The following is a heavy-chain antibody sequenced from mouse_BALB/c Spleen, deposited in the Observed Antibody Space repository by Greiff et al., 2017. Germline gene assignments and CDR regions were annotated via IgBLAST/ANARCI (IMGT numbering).Heavy chain of an antibody. CDR2: IRLKSNNYAT. CDR3: TMGDGFAY. Sequence: EVKVEESGGGLVQPGGSMKLSCVASGFTFSNYWMNWVRQSPEKGLEWVAEIRLKSNNYATHYAESVKGRFTISRDDSKSSVYLQMNNLRAEDTGIYYCTMGDGFAYWGQGTLVTVSA. D-gene: IGHD3-3*01. V-gene: IGHV6-6*02. CDR1: GFTFSNYW. J-gene: IGHJ3*01.